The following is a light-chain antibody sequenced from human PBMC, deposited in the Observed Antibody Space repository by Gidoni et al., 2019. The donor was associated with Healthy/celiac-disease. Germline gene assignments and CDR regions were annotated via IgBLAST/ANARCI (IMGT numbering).Light chain of an antibody. J-gene: IGKJ1*01. CDR1: QSVSSY. Sequence: EIVLTQSPATLSLSPGERATLSCSARQSVSSYLAWYQQKPGQAPRPLIYDAANRAACIPARFSGSGAGTDFTLTISSLEPEDFAVYYCQQRSNWPRRTFGQXTKVEIK. V-gene: IGKV3-11*01. CDR3: QQRSNWPRRT. CDR2: DAA.